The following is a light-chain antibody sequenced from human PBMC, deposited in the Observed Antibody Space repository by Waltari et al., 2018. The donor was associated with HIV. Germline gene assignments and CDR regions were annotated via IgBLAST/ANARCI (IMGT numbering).Light chain of an antibody. J-gene: IGKJ2*01. V-gene: IGKV4-1*01. CDR2: WAS. Sequence: DIVMTQSPDSLVVSLGERATINCQSSQSVLYSSNNKNYLAWYQQKPGQPPKLLIYWASTRESGVPDRFSGSGSGTDFTLTISSLQAGDVAVYYCQQYYSTPYTFGQGTKLEIK. CDR3: QQYYSTPYT. CDR1: QSVLYSSNNKNY.